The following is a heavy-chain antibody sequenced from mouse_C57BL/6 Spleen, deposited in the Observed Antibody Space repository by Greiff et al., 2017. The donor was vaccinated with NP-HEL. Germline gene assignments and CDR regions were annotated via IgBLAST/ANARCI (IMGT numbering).Heavy chain of an antibody. J-gene: IGHJ1*03. CDR2: IYPRDGST. CDR3: ARSRITTVVAPGYFDV. CDR1: GYTFTSYD. V-gene: IGHV1-85*01. Sequence: VQLQQSGPELVKPGASVKLSCKASGYTFTSYDINWVKQRPGQGLEWIGWIYPRDGSTKYNEKFKGKATLTVDTSSSTAYMELHSLTSEDSAVYFCARSRITTVVAPGYFDVWGTGTTVTVSS. D-gene: IGHD1-1*01.